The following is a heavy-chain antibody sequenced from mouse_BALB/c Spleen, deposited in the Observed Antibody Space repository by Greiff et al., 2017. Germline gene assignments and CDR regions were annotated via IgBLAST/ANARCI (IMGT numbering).Heavy chain of an antibody. J-gene: IGHJ2*01. CDR1: GFTFSSHA. D-gene: IGHD2-3*01. CDR2: ISSGGST. V-gene: IGHV5-6-5*01. CDR3: ARHGNGYYDY. Sequence: EVNVVESGGGLVKPGGSLKLSCAASGFTFSSHAMSWVRQTPEKRLEWVASISSGGSTYYPDSVKGRFTISRDNARNILYLQMSSLRSEDTAMYYCARHGNGYYDYWGQGTTLTVSS.